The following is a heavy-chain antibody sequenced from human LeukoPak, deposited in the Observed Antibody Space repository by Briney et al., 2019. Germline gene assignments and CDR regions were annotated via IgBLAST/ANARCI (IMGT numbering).Heavy chain of an antibody. V-gene: IGHV3-30-3*01. D-gene: IGHD2-21*02. Sequence: GGSLRLSCTASGFTFSSYAMHWVRQAPGKGLEWVAVISYDGDDGSNIYYADSVKGRFTISRDNSKNTLSLQMNSLRAEDTAVYYCAKDAYCAGTDCYNSHSDYWGQGTLVTVSS. CDR2: ISYDGDDGSNI. CDR1: GFTFSSYA. CDR3: AKDAYCAGTDCYNSHSDY. J-gene: IGHJ4*02.